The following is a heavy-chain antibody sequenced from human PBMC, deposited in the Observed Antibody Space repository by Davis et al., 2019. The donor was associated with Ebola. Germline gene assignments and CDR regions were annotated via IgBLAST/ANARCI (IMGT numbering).Heavy chain of an antibody. Sequence: GESLKISCAASGFTFSGSAMHWVRQASGKGLEWVGRIRSKANSYATAYAASVKGRFTISRDDSKNTAYLQMNSLKTEDTAAYYCSVSNSVDYWGQGTLVTVSS. J-gene: IGHJ4*02. CDR2: IRSKANSYAT. CDR1: GFTFSGSA. V-gene: IGHV3-73*01. D-gene: IGHD4-23*01. CDR3: SVSNSVDY.